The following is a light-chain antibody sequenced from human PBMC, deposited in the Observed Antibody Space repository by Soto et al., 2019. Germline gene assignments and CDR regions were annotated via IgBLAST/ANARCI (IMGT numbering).Light chain of an antibody. V-gene: IGLV7-46*01. Sequence: QTVVTQEPSLTVSPGGTVTLTCGCSTGDVTNGRWPYWFQQRPGQVPRTLIHDTSNKHSWTPARYSGSLLGGKAALTLSGAQPEDEAAYYCLLFYDGVAVFGGGTQLTVL. CDR3: LLFYDGVAV. CDR2: DTS. J-gene: IGLJ7*01. CDR1: TGDVTNGRW.